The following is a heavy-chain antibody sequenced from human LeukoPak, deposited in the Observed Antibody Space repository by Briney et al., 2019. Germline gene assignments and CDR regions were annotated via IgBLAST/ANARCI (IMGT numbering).Heavy chain of an antibody. CDR1: GFTFTSYW. Sequence: GGSLGLSCAASGFTFTSYWMTWVRQAPGKGLEWVATIKNDGSERYYVDSVKGRFTISRDNAKNSLYLHMNSLRADDTAVYYCASFYGSGSYYNFLFDDWGQGTLVIVSS. J-gene: IGHJ4*02. D-gene: IGHD3-10*01. CDR3: ASFYGSGSYYNFLFDD. V-gene: IGHV3-7*01. CDR2: IKNDGSER.